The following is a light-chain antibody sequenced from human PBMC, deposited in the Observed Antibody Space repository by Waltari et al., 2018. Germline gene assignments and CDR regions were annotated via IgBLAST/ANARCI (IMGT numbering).Light chain of an antibody. J-gene: IGKJ2*01. Sequence: DIQMTQSPSSLSASVGDRVTITCRASQSISNYLNWYQQKPGKAPKLLIHVASSLQSGVPSSFSGSGSGTDFTLTINSLQPEDFATYYCQQSYSTPYTFGQGTKLEIK. CDR1: QSISNY. V-gene: IGKV1-39*01. CDR3: QQSYSTPYT. CDR2: VAS.